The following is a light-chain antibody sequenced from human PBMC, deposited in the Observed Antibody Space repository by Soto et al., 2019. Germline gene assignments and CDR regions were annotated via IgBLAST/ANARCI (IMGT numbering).Light chain of an antibody. Sequence: EVVMTQSPATLSVSPGDKVSLSCRANQTISNTLAWYQQKPGQAPRLLIYDASNRATGIPARFSGSGSGTDFTLTISSLEPEDFAVYYCQQRSNWPRTFGQGTKVDIK. CDR1: QTISNT. CDR2: DAS. CDR3: QQRSNWPRT. V-gene: IGKV3-11*01. J-gene: IGKJ1*01.